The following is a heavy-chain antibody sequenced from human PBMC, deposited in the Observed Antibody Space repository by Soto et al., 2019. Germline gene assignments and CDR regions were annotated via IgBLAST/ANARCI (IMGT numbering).Heavy chain of an antibody. CDR1: GFSLSTSGVG. V-gene: IGHV2-5*02. D-gene: IGHD7-27*01. J-gene: IGHJ2*01. Sequence: QITLKESGPTLVKPTQTLTLTCTFSGFSLSTSGVGVGWIRQPPGKALEWLALIYGDDDKRYSSSLKSRLTITKDTAQNQVVLTMTNMDPVDTATYYCAHISVTGEGVCFDLWGRGTLVTFSS. CDR3: AHISVTGEGVCFDL. CDR2: IYGDDDK.